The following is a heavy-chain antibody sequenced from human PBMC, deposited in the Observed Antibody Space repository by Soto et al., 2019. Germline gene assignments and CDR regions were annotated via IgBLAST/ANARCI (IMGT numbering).Heavy chain of an antibody. CDR2: IFHDGTA. V-gene: IGHV4-4*01. J-gene: IGHJ4*02. CDR3: ARLVYDTRLNYMYFDF. D-gene: IGHD3-10*01. Sequence: XETLSLTCAVSGFPISSGNWWTWVRQSPQRGLEYIGEIFHDGTANYYPSFERRVAISVDTSKNQFSLKLTSVTAADTAIYFCARLVYDTRLNYMYFDFWGQGTLVTVSS. CDR1: GFPISSGNW.